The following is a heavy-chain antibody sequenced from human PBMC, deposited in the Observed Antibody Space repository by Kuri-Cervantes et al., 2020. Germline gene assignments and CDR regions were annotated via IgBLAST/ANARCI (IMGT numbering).Heavy chain of an antibody. CDR2: ISAFNGNT. J-gene: IGHJ6*03. Sequence: ASVKVSCKASGYTFTSYDINWVRQATGQGLEWMGWISAFNGNTDYAQELQGRVTMTTDTSTSTAYMELRSLRSDDTAVYYCARGLVDFYYYMDVWGKGTTVTVSS. CDR3: ARGLVDFYYYMDV. CDR1: GYTFTSYD. D-gene: IGHD1-26*01. V-gene: IGHV1-18*01.